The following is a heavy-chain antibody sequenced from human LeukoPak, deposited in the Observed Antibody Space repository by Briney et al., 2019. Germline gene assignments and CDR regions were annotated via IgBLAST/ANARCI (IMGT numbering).Heavy chain of an antibody. CDR1: GGSISSSSYY. V-gene: IGHV4-39*01. Sequence: SETLSLTCTVSGGSISSSSYYWGWIRQPPGKGLEWIGSIYYSGSTYYNPSLKSRVTISVDTSKNQFSLKLSSVTAADTAVYYCARVRSGSYSYYNYYYMDVWGKGTTVTVSS. CDR3: ARVRSGSYSYYNYYYMDV. J-gene: IGHJ6*03. D-gene: IGHD1-26*01. CDR2: IYYSGST.